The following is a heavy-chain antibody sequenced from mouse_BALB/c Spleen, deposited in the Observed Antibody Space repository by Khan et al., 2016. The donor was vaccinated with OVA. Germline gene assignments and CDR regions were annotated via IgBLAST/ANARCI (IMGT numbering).Heavy chain of an antibody. V-gene: IGHV1-4*01. J-gene: IGHJ3*01. CDR2: INPSNGYT. CDR1: GYTFTSYT. D-gene: IGHD2-14*01. Sequence: QVQLKQSGAELARPGASVKMSCKASGYTFTSYTIHWIKLRPGQGLEWIGYINPSNGYTNYNQKFKDKATLTADKSSTTAYMQLSSLTSADSAVYNCVRGGAYYRNDGWIAYWGQGTLVTVSA. CDR3: VRGGAYYRNDGWIAY.